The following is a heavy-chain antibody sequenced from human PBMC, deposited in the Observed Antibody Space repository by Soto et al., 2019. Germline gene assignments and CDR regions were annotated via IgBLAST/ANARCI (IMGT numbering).Heavy chain of an antibody. CDR1: GGSISSYY. D-gene: IGHD3-9*01. J-gene: IGHJ4*02. V-gene: IGHV4-59*08. Sequence: SETLSLTCTVSGGSISSYYWSWIRQPPGKGLEWIGYIYYSGSTNYNPSLKSRVTISVDTSKNQFSLKLSSVTAADTAVYYCARLRYRQLDYWGQGTLVTVSS. CDR3: ARLRYRQLDY. CDR2: IYYSGST.